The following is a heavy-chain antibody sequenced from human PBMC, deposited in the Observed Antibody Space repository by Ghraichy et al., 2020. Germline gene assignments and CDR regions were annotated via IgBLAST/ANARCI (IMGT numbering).Heavy chain of an antibody. V-gene: IGHV3-64*01. D-gene: IGHD5-18*01. CDR3: ARGIQLNGSPFDY. CDR2: ISSNGGST. J-gene: IGHJ4*02. CDR1: GFTFSSYA. Sequence: GGSLRLSCAASGFTFSSYAMHWVRQAPGKGLEYVSAISSNGGSTYYANSVKGRFTISRDNSKNTLYLQMGSLRAEDMAVYYCARGIQLNGSPFDYWGQGTLVTVSS.